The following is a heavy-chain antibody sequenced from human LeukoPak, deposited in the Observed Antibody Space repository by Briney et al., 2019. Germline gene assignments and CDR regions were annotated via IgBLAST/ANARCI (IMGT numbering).Heavy chain of an antibody. V-gene: IGHV4-4*07. CDR1: GGSFSGYY. CDR2: ISSSGST. D-gene: IGHD1-26*01. CDR3: ARDSSGSYYN. J-gene: IGHJ4*02. Sequence: SETLSLTCAVYGGSFSGYYWSWIRQPAGKGLECIGRISSSGSTNYNPSLKSRVTMSVDTSKNQFFLKLSSVTAADTAVYYCARDSSGSYYNWGQGTLVTVSS.